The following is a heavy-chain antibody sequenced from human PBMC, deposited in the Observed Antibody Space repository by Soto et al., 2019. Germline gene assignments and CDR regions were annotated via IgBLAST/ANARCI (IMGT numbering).Heavy chain of an antibody. D-gene: IGHD2-15*01. V-gene: IGHV3-74*01. CDR2: ISSGGTYT. CDR1: GFTLSTYW. CDR3: ARTFVDGMAGFGP. J-gene: IGHJ5*02. Sequence: GGSLRLSCAASGFTLSTYWMHWVRQVPGKGLVWVSRISSGGTYTNYADSVKGRFTISRDSARNTPFLQMNYLTGEDTAVYYCARTFVDGMAGFGPWGQGTLVTVSS.